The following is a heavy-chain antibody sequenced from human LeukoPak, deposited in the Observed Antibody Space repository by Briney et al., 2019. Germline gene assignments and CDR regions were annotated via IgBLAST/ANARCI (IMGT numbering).Heavy chain of an antibody. CDR2: INSDGSST. J-gene: IGHJ4*02. Sequence: GGSLRLSCAASGFTFSSYWMHWVRQAPGKGLVWVSRINSDGSSTSYADSVKGRFTISRDNAKNTLYLQMNSLRAEDTAVYYCATLIAVAGDHDYWGQGTLVTVSS. CDR3: ATLIAVAGDHDY. D-gene: IGHD6-19*01. CDR1: GFTFSSYW. V-gene: IGHV3-74*01.